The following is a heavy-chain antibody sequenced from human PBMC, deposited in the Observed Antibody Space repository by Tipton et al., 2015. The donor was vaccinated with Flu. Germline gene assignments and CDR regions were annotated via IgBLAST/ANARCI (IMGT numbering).Heavy chain of an antibody. CDR3: AREYDGSGYYASVSLDP. D-gene: IGHD3-22*01. CDR2: VHYSGSS. J-gene: IGHJ5*02. V-gene: IGHV4-59*02. Sequence: GLVKPSETLSLTCTVSGGFVSSYFWTWIRQAPGKGLEWIGYVHYSGSSNYSPSLKSRVTISLDASKNQFSLKLSSVTAADTAVYYCAREYDGSGYYASVSLDPWGQGTLVTVSS. CDR1: GGFVSSYF.